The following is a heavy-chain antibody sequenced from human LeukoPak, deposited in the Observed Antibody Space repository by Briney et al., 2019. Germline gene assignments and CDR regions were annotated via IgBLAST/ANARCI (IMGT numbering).Heavy chain of an antibody. CDR1: GFTFSSYS. J-gene: IGHJ2*01. D-gene: IGHD2-15*01. CDR2: ISSSSSTI. V-gene: IGHV3-48*01. Sequence: GGSLRLSCAASGFTFSSYSMNWVRQAPGKGLEWVSYISSSSSTIYYADSVKGRFTISRDNAKNSLYLQMNSLRAEDTAVYYCARDGGLAYCSGGSCLYWYFDLWGRGTLVTVSS. CDR3: ARDGGLAYCSGGSCLYWYFDL.